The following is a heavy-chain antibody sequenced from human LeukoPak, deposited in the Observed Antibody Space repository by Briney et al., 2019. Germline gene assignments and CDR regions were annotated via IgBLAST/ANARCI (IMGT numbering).Heavy chain of an antibody. D-gene: IGHD6-13*01. J-gene: IGHJ4*02. CDR3: ARDPGIAAAARLFDY. V-gene: IGHV1-18*01. CDR1: GYTFTSYG. Sequence: ASVKVSCKASGYTFTSYGISWVRQAPRQGLEWMGWISAYNGNTNYAQKLQGRVTMTTDTSTSTAYMELRSLRSDDTAVYYCARDPGIAAAARLFDYWGQGTLVTVSS. CDR2: ISAYNGNT.